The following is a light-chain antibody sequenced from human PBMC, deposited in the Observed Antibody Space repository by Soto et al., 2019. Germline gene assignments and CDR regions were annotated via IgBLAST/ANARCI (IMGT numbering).Light chain of an antibody. Sequence: DIQMTQSPSTLSASVGDRVTITCRASQSISSWLAWYQQKPGKAPKLLIYKASSLESGVPSRFSGSGSGTEFTLTISSLQPDDFATYYCQQYNSYPRFGGGTKVDI. CDR3: QQYNSYPR. CDR2: KAS. V-gene: IGKV1-5*03. CDR1: QSISSW. J-gene: IGKJ4*01.